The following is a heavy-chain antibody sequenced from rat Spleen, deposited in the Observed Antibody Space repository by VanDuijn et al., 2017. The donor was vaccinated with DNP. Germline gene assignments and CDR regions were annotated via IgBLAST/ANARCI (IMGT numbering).Heavy chain of an antibody. CDR3: ARPDY. J-gene: IGHJ2*01. Sequence: EVQLVESGGGLVQPGRSLKLSCAASGFTFSEYDMAWVRQAPTKGLEWVAAFTTSGGNTYYRDSVKGRFTASRDNAKSILYLQMDSLRSEDTATYYCARPDYWGQGIMVTVSS. V-gene: IGHV5S23*01. CDR2: FTTSGGNT. CDR1: GFTFSEYD.